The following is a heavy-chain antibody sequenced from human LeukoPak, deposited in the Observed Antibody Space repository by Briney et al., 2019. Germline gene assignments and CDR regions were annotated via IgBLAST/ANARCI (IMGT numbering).Heavy chain of an antibody. Sequence: GRSLRLSCAASGFTFDDYAMHWVRQAPGKGLEWVSGISWNSGSIGYADSVKGRFTISRDNAKSSLYLQMNSLRADDTALYYCAKGSGAFDIWGQGTMVTVSS. CDR2: ISWNSGSI. D-gene: IGHD3-10*01. V-gene: IGHV3-9*01. J-gene: IGHJ3*02. CDR1: GFTFDDYA. CDR3: AKGSGAFDI.